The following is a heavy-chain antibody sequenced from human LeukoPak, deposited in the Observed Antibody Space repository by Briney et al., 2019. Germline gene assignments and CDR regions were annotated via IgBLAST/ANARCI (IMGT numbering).Heavy chain of an antibody. CDR1: GFTFSDYY. D-gene: IGHD2-15*01. V-gene: IGHV3-11*04. CDR3: ANILIAGLPAEYFQH. CDR2: ISSSGSTI. Sequence: GGSLRLSCAASGFTFSDYYMSWIRQAPGKGLEWVSYISSSGSTIYYADSVKGRFTISRDNAKNSLYLQMNSLRAEDTAVYYCANILIAGLPAEYFQHWGQGTLVSVSS. J-gene: IGHJ1*01.